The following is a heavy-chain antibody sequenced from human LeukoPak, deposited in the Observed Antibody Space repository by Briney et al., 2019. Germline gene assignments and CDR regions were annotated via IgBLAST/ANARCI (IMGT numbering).Heavy chain of an antibody. CDR2: IIPIFGTA. CDR3: ARDVGGSYFDY. J-gene: IGHJ4*02. Sequence: SVTVSCTASGGTFISYAISWVRQAPGQGLEWMGGIIPIFGTANYAQKFQGRVTITADESTSTAYMELSSLRSEDTAVYYCARDVGGSYFDYWGQGTLVTVSS. V-gene: IGHV1-69*13. CDR1: GGTFISYA. D-gene: IGHD1-26*01.